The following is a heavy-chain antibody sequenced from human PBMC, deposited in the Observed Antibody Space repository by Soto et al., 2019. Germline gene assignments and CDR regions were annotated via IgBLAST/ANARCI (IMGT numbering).Heavy chain of an antibody. CDR3: ARDFRGGYVLDS. J-gene: IGHJ4*02. D-gene: IGHD5-12*01. Sequence: EVQLVESGGGLVKPGGSLRLSCAASGFTFSSYTMNWVRQAPGKGLEWVSSINSGSIYIYYADSVKGRFTISRDNAKNSLYLQINSLRAEDTAVYYCARDFRGGYVLDSWGQGILVTVSS. V-gene: IGHV3-21*01. CDR1: GFTFSSYT. CDR2: INSGSIYI.